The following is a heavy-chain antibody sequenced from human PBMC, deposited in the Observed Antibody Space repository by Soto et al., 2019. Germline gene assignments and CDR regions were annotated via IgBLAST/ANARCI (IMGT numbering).Heavy chain of an antibody. J-gene: IGHJ5*02. CDR3: AREVVAALPVVDP. CDR1: GGSISSSSYY. Sequence: SETLSLTCTVSGGSISSSSYYWGWIRQPPGKGLEWIGSIYYSGSTYYNPSLKSRVTISVDTSKNQFSLKLSSVTAADTAVYYCAREVVAALPVVDPWGQGTLVTVSS. CDR2: IYYSGST. V-gene: IGHV4-39*01. D-gene: IGHD2-15*01.